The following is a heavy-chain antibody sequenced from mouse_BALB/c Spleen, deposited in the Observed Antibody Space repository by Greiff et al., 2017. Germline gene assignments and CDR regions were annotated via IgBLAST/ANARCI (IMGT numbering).Heavy chain of an antibody. Sequence: VQLQQSGAELMKPGASVKISCKATGYTFSSYWIEWVKQRPGHGLEWIGEILPGSGSTNYNEKFKGKATFTADTSSNTAYMQLSSLTSEDSAVYYCANYDYDPYAMDYWGQGTSVTVSS. CDR1: GYTFSSYW. CDR3: ANYDYDPYAMDY. V-gene: IGHV1-9*01. D-gene: IGHD2-4*01. J-gene: IGHJ4*01. CDR2: ILPGSGST.